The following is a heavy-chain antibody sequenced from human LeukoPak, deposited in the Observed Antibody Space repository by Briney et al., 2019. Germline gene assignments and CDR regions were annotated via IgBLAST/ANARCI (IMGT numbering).Heavy chain of an antibody. D-gene: IGHD4-11*01. J-gene: IGHJ6*03. CDR1: GGSMSNYY. Sequence: PSETLSLTCSVSGGSMSNYYWGWIRQPPGKGLEWIGYISYTGSTSYNPSLKSRVNIFLLTPRNQISLEVSSLIAADTAVYYCARLQSANPGNSYYIGGFYYMDVWGKGTTVTVSS. CDR3: ARLQSANPGNSYYIGGFYYMDV. CDR2: ISYTGST. V-gene: IGHV4-59*08.